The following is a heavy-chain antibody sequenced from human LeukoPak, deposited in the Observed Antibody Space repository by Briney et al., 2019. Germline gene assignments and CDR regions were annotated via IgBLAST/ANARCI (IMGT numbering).Heavy chain of an antibody. Sequence: PGGSLRLSCAASGFTFCCYAMSWVRPAPGKGLEWVSAISNSGGSTYYADSVKGRFTNSRDNSKNTLYLQMNSLRAGDTAVYYCAKSVIAAAGTFDYWGQGTLVTVSS. V-gene: IGHV3-23*01. D-gene: IGHD6-13*01. CDR3: AKSVIAAAGTFDY. CDR1: GFTFCCYA. CDR2: ISNSGGST. J-gene: IGHJ4*02.